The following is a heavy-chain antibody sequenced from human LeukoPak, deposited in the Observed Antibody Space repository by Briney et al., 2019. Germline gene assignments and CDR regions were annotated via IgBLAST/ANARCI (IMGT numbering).Heavy chain of an antibody. CDR3: GRMAGGY. V-gene: IGHV4-59*08. CDR1: GGSIRSYY. Sequence: SETLSLTCTVSGGSIRSYYWSWIRQPPGKGLEWIGYIYYSGSTNYNPSLKSRVTISVDTSKNQFSLRLSSVTAADTAVYYCGRMAGGYWGQGTLVTVSS. J-gene: IGHJ4*02. D-gene: IGHD3-16*01. CDR2: IYYSGST.